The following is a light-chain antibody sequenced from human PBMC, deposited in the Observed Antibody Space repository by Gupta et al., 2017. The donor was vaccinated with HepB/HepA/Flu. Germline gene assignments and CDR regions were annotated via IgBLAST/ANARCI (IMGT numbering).Light chain of an antibody. CDR3: HHRSRWPPT. J-gene: IGKJ2*01. CDR1: QSVSSS. V-gene: IGKV3-11*01. Sequence: VLTSSPATQSLSPVETATLSSMASQSVSSSLAWYQQKPGQAPKLLIYDTSNRATGIPPRFSGSGSGTDFTLSISSLEPEDFAVYYWHHRSRWPPTFGQGTKLEIK. CDR2: DTS.